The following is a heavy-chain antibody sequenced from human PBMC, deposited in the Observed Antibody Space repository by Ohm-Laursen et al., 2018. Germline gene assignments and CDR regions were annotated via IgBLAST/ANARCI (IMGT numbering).Heavy chain of an antibody. CDR1: GFSLSNARMG. V-gene: IGHV2-26*01. CDR3: ARLREYYDILTGYTVGYGMDV. Sequence: TQTLTLTCTVSGFSLSNARMGVNWIRQPPGKALEWLAPIFSNDEKSYSTSLKSRLTISKDTSTSQVVLTMTNMDPVDTATYYCARLREYYDILTGYTVGYGMDVWGQGTTVTVSS. CDR2: IFSNDEK. J-gene: IGHJ6*02. D-gene: IGHD3-9*01.